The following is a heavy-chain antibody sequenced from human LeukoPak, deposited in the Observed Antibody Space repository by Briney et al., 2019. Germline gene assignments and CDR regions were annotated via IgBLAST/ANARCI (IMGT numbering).Heavy chain of an antibody. CDR2: IDPSDSYT. D-gene: IGHD6-13*01. J-gene: IGHJ4*02. Sequence: GDSLKISCKGSGYSFTSYWISWVRQMPGKGLEWMGRIDPSDSYTNYSPSFQGHVTISADKSISTAYLQWSSLKASDTAMYYCARESIAAAPEGYWGQGTLVTVSS. CDR3: ARESIAAAPEGY. CDR1: GYSFTSYW. V-gene: IGHV5-10-1*01.